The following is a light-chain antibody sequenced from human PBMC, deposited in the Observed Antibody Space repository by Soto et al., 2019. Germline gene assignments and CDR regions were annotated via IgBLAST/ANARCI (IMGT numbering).Light chain of an antibody. V-gene: IGKV3-20*01. CDR2: GAS. CDR3: QHYGSSRT. J-gene: IGKJ1*01. Sequence: IVLTQSPGTLSLSPGERATLSCRASQSFSSTYLAWYQQKPGQAPRLLIYGASSRATGIPDRFSGSGSGTDFTLTINRLEPEDFAVYYCQHYGSSRTFGQGTKVDIK. CDR1: QSFSSTY.